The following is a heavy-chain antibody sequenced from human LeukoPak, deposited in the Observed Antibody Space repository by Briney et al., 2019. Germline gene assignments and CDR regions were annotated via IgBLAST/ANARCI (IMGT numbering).Heavy chain of an antibody. CDR3: AEDKTFTFGRVIVPFDY. CDR1: GFTFSSYA. Sequence: QSGGSLRLSCAASGFTFSSYAMSWVRQAPGKGLEWVSAISGSGGSTYYADSVKGRFTISRDNSKNTLYLQMNSLRAEDTAVYYCAEDKTFTFGRVIVPFDYWGQGTLVTVSS. J-gene: IGHJ4*02. CDR2: ISGSGGST. D-gene: IGHD3-16*02. V-gene: IGHV3-23*01.